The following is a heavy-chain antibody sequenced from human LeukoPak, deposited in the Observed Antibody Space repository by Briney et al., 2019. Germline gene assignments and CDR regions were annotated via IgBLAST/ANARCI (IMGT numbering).Heavy chain of an antibody. CDR1: GFSFGNYA. D-gene: IGHD2-21*01. V-gene: IGHV3-23*01. CDR2: ISGTGGAT. CDR3: VKDPRDTYGTNWFVS. Sequence: GGSLRLSCVASGFSFGNYAMSWVRQAPGKGLQWVSQISGTGGATWYAGFARDRFTISRDNSKKTLYLQMPGLRVEDTAMYYCVKDPRDTYGTNWFVSWGQGTLLTVSS. J-gene: IGHJ5*01.